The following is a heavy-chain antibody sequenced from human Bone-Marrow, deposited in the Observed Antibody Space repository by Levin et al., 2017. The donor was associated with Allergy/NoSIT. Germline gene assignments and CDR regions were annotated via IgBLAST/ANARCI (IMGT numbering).Heavy chain of an antibody. Sequence: PGGSLRLSCVVSGFTFSNSWMNWLRQAPGKGLEWVANIKQDGSERHYVDSVRGRFTISRDNAQNSLHLQMNTLRAEDTAVYYCARGSSNAFDSWGQGTTVTVSS. CDR1: GFTFSNSW. V-gene: IGHV3-7*01. J-gene: IGHJ3*02. D-gene: IGHD6-13*01. CDR3: ARGSSNAFDS. CDR2: IKQDGSER.